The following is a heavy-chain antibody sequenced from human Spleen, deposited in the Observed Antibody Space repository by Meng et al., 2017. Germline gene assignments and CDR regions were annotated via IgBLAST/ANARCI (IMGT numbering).Heavy chain of an antibody. CDR3: ARGELLWDY. CDR1: GDSISSGEYF. V-gene: IGHV4-30-4*01. CDR2: MDYRGST. D-gene: IGHD2-2*01. Sequence: QVQLQEAAPGLVKPSQTLSLTFTVSGDSISSGEYFWSWIRQPPGKGLEWIGYMDYRGSTFYNPSLKSRVTISVDTSKNQFSLKLSSVTAADTAVYFCARGELLWDYWGQGTLVTVSS. J-gene: IGHJ4*02.